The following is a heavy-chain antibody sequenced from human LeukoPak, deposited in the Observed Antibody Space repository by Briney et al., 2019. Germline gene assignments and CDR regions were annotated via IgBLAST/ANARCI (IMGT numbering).Heavy chain of an antibody. Sequence: SETLSLTCTVSGGSMSSYYWSWIRQPPGKGLEWIGYIYYSGSTNYNPSLKSRLTISVDTSKNQFSLKLSSVTAADTAVYYCARYYYGSGSYFPDYWGQGTLVTVSS. V-gene: IGHV4-59*08. CDR2: IYYSGST. CDR1: GGSMSSYY. CDR3: ARYYYGSGSYFPDY. D-gene: IGHD3-10*01. J-gene: IGHJ4*02.